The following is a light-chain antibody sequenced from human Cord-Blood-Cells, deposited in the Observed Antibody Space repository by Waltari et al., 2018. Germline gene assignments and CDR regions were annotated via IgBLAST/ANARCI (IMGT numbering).Light chain of an antibody. V-gene: IGKV1-39*01. CDR3: QQSYSTPYT. CDR1: QSISSD. J-gene: IGKJ2*01. Sequence: DIQMTQSPSSLSASVGDRVTITCRASQSISSDLNWYQQKPGKAPKLLIYAASSLQSGVPSRFSGSGSRTDFTITISSLQPEDFATYYCQQSYSTPYTFGQGTKLEIK. CDR2: AAS.